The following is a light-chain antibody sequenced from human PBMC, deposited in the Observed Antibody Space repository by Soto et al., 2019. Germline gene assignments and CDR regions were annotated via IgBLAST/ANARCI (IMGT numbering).Light chain of an antibody. CDR2: GAS. CDR3: QRYNNWPLT. CDR1: QSVSSSY. J-gene: IGKJ4*01. Sequence: EIVLTQSPGTLSLSPGERATLSCRASQSVSSSYLAWYQQKPGQAPRLLIYGASTRATGVPARFSGSGSGTDFTLTIDSLQSEDFAVYYCQRYNNWPLTFGGGTKV. V-gene: IGKV3-15*01.